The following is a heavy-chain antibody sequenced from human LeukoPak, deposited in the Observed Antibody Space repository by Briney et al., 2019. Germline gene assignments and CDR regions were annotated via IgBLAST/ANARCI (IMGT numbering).Heavy chain of an antibody. D-gene: IGHD5-18*01. CDR1: GFTFSSYG. CDR3: AKDPERGYSYGYFDY. J-gene: IGHJ4*02. CDR2: IWYDGSNK. Sequence: GGSLRLSCAASGFTFSSYGMHWVRQAPGKGLEWVAAIWYDGSNKYYADSVKGRVTISRDNSKNTLYLQMNSLRAEDTAVYYCAKDPERGYSYGYFDYWGQGTLVTVSS. V-gene: IGHV3-33*06.